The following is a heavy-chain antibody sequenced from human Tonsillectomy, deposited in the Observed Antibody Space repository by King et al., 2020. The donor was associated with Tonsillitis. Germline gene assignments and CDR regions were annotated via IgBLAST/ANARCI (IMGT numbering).Heavy chain of an antibody. Sequence: VQLVESGGGVVQPGRSLRLSCAASGFTFSSYAMHWDRQAPGKGLEWVAVISYDGSNKYYADSVKGRFTISRDNSKNTLYLQMNSLRTEDTAVYYCAREGWDYYDSSGYPNAFDIWGQGTMVTVSS. CDR3: AREGWDYYDSSGYPNAFDI. J-gene: IGHJ3*02. D-gene: IGHD3-22*01. CDR1: GFTFSSYA. V-gene: IGHV3-30*04. CDR2: ISYDGSNK.